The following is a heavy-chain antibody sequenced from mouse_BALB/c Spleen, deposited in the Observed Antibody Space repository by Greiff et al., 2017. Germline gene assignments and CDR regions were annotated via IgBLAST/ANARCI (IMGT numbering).Heavy chain of an antibody. CDR2: ISYSGST. D-gene: IGHD1-1*01. Sequence: EVKLQESGPSLVKPSQTLSLTCSVTGDSITSGYWNWIRKFPGNKLEYMGYISYSGSTYYNPSLKSRISITRDTSKNQYYLQLNSVTTEDTATYYWARRQIYYYGSSYAMDYWGQGTSVTVSS. CDR3: ARRQIYYYGSSYAMDY. V-gene: IGHV3-8*02. CDR1: GDSITSGY. J-gene: IGHJ4*01.